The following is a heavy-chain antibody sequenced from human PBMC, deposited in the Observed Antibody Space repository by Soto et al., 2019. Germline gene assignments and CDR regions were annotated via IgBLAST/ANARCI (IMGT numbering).Heavy chain of an antibody. Sequence: GGSLRLSCAASGFTFSDYYMSWIRQAPGKGLEWVSYISKDGYYTNYAESVKGRFTISRENTKNSLYLQINSLRAEDTAVYYCAREPYSSSWFDYWGQGTLVTVSS. V-gene: IGHV3-11*05. CDR2: ISKDGYYT. D-gene: IGHD6-13*01. CDR1: GFTFSDYY. J-gene: IGHJ4*02. CDR3: AREPYSSSWFDY.